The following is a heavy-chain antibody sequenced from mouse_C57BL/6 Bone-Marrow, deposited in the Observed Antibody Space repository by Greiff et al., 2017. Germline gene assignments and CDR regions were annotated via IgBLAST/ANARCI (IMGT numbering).Heavy chain of an antibody. D-gene: IGHD2-3*01. Sequence: VQLKESGPELVKPGASVKMSCKASGYTFTDYNMHWVKQSHGKSLEWIGYINPNNGGTSYNQKFKGKATLTVNKSSSTAYMELRSLTSEESAVYYCASGYYYFDYWGQGTTLTVSS. CDR3: ASGYYYFDY. V-gene: IGHV1-22*01. CDR1: GYTFTDYN. J-gene: IGHJ2*01. CDR2: INPNNGGT.